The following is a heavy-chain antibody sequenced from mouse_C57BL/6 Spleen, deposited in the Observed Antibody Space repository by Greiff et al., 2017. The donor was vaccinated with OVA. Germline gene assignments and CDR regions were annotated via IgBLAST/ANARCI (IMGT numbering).Heavy chain of an antibody. J-gene: IGHJ3*01. Sequence: VQLQQPGAELVKPGASVKMSCKASGYTFTSYWITWVKQRPGQGLEWIGDIYPGSGSTNYNEKFKSKATLTVVTSSSTAYMQLSSLTSEDSAVYYCARTGTGAWFAYWGQGTLVTVSA. CDR2: IYPGSGST. CDR1: GYTFTSYW. D-gene: IGHD4-1*01. CDR3: ARTGTGAWFAY. V-gene: IGHV1-55*01.